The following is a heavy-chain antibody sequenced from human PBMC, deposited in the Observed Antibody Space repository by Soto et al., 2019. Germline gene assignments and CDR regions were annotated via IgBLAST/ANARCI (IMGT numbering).Heavy chain of an antibody. J-gene: IGHJ3*02. CDR2: ISGSGGST. Sequence: GGSRRRSWAASGFTFSSYAMSWVRQAPGKGLEWVSAISGSGGSTYYADSVKGRFTISRDNSKNTLYLQMNSLRAEDTAVYYCAKSAVAGTLRGAFDIWGQGTMVTVSS. D-gene: IGHD6-19*01. V-gene: IGHV3-23*01. CDR1: GFTFSSYA. CDR3: AKSAVAGTLRGAFDI.